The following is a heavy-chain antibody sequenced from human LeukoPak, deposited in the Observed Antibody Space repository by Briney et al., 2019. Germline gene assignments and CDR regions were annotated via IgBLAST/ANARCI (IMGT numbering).Heavy chain of an antibody. J-gene: IGHJ5*02. Sequence: SGTLSLTCTVSGGSISSYYWSWIRQPPGKGLEWIGYIYYSGSTNYNPSLKSRVTISVDTSKNQFSLKLSSVTAADTAVYYCARYTPYYYYDSSGYPKSWFDPWGQGTLVTVSS. D-gene: IGHD3-22*01. CDR3: ARYTPYYYYDSSGYPKSWFDP. V-gene: IGHV4-59*01. CDR1: GGSISSYY. CDR2: IYYSGST.